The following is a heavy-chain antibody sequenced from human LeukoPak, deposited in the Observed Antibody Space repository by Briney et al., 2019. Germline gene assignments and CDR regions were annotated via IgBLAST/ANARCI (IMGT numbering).Heavy chain of an antibody. CDR1: GFTFRSYA. V-gene: IGHV3-23*01. Sequence: GGSLRLSCVASGFTFRSYAMTWVRQAPGKGLEWVSAISGGGDSMYYIDSVKGRFTISRDNPKNTLYLQMNSLRAEDTAVYYCVKDRFGDFSFDSWGQGTLVTVSS. CDR2: ISGGGDSM. D-gene: IGHD3-10*01. J-gene: IGHJ4*02. CDR3: VKDRFGDFSFDS.